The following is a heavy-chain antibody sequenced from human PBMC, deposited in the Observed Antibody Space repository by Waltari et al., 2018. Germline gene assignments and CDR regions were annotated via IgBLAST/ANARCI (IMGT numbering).Heavy chain of an antibody. Sequence: QVQLVESGGGVVQPGGSLRLSCAASGFTFSSYGMHWVRPAPGKGLARVAFIRYDGSNKYYADSRKGRFTISRDNSKNTLYLQMNSLRAEDTAVYYCAKALDKGSERGSNDYWGQGTLVTVSS. V-gene: IGHV3-30*02. CDR2: IRYDGSNK. D-gene: IGHD1-1*01. CDR1: GFTFSSYG. CDR3: AKALDKGSERGSNDY. J-gene: IGHJ4*02.